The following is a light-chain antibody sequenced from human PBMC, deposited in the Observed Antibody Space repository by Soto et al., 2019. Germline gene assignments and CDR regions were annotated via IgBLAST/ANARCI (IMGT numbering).Light chain of an antibody. V-gene: IGLV1-47*01. CDR2: RNN. CDR1: SSNIGSNY. Sequence: VLTQPPSASGTPGQRVTISCSGSSSNIGSNYVYWYQQLPGTAPKLLIYRNNQRPSGVPDRFSGSKSGTSASLAISGLRSEDEADYYSAAWDDSMSGFYVFGTGTKVTVL. CDR3: AAWDDSMSGFYV. J-gene: IGLJ1*01.